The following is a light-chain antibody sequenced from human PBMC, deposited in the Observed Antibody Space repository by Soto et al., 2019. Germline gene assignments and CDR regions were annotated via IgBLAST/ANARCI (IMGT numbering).Light chain of an antibody. J-gene: IGKJ1*01. Sequence: EIVLTQSPATLSWSPGERATLSCRASQSVSSYLAWYQQKPGQAPRLLIYDTSNRATGIPARFSGSGSGTDFTLTISSLAPEDFAVYYCQQRSNWPWTFGQGTKVEIK. CDR1: QSVSSY. CDR2: DTS. V-gene: IGKV3-11*01. CDR3: QQRSNWPWT.